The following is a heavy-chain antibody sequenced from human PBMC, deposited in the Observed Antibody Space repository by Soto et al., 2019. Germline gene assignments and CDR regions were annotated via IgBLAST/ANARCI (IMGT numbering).Heavy chain of an antibody. CDR3: ARGTARSSSWYWANDY. D-gene: IGHD6-13*01. Sequence: QVQLVQSGAEVKKPGASVKVSCKASGYTFTGYYIYWVPQAPGQGLEWMGWINPNSGGTNYAQKFQGWVTMTRDTSINTAYMELSRLKSDDTAVYYCARGTARSSSWYWANDYWGQGTLVTVSS. CDR2: INPNSGGT. J-gene: IGHJ4*02. V-gene: IGHV1-2*04. CDR1: GYTFTGYY.